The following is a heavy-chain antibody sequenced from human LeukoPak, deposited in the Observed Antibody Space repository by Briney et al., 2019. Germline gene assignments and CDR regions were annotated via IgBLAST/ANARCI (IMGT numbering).Heavy chain of an antibody. CDR1: GFTFDYYS. D-gene: IGHD3-3*01. CDR2: INWIGGSR. Sequence: GWSLRLSCAASGFTFDYYSMGWVRQAPWKGLDWVSGINWIGGSRGYADSVKGRFTVSRDNSKDTIYLHLNRLRAEDTAIYSCEKEHDLWHEEGNWFDTWGQGVLVTVSS. J-gene: IGHJ5*02. CDR3: EKEHDLWHEEGNWFDT. V-gene: IGHV3-20*04.